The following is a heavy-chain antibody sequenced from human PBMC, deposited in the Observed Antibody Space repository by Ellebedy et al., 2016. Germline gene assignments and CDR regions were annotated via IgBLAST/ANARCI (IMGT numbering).Heavy chain of an antibody. CDR2: ISTYNGNT. CDR1: GYTFTSFG. V-gene: IGHV1-18*01. D-gene: IGHD3-22*01. Sequence: ASVKVSCXASGYTFTSFGISWVRQAPGQGLEWMGWISTYNGNTNYAQKLQGRVTMTTDPSTSTAYMELRSLRSDDTAVYYCARGNHYYDSSGNHDWGQGTLVTVSS. CDR3: ARGNHYYDSSGNHD. J-gene: IGHJ4*02.